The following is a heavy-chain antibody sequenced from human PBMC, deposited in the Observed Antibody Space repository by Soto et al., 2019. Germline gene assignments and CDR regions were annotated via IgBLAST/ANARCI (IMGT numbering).Heavy chain of an antibody. J-gene: IGHJ4*02. Sequence: QVTLKESGPVLVNPTETLTLTCTVSGFSLSNARMGVSWIRQPPGKALEWLAHIFSSDEKAYSTSLRSRLTISKDTSKSQVVLTMTNMDPVDTATYYCARRNDWNYVYFDYWGQGTLVTVSS. CDR3: ARRNDWNYVYFDY. CDR1: GFSLSNARMG. V-gene: IGHV2-26*01. CDR2: IFSSDEK. D-gene: IGHD1-7*01.